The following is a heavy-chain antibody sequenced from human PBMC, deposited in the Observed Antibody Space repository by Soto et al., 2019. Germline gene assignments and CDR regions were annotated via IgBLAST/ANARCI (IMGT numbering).Heavy chain of an antibody. D-gene: IGHD6-6*01. CDR2: IYYSGAT. J-gene: IGHJ4*02. V-gene: IGHV4-39*02. Sequence: SETLSLTCTVSGASIYSPTYYWAWIRQPPGKGLEWVGSIYYSGATYSNPSLSRRVIISADALRKHISLTLSSATASDTAVYYCARLSDRRDFDFWGQGALVTVSS. CDR3: ARLSDRRDFDF. CDR1: GASIYSPTYY.